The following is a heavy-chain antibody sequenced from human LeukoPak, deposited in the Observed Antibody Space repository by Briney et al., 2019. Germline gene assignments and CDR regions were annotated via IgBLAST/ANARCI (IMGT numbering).Heavy chain of an antibody. Sequence: ASVKVSCKASGYTFTGYYMHWVRQAPGQGLEWMGIINPSGGSTSYAQKFQGRVTMTRDTSTSTVYMELSSLRSEDTAVYYCARLTGDRLSFDYWGQGTLVTVSS. CDR2: INPSGGST. V-gene: IGHV1-46*01. CDR3: ARLTGDRLSFDY. J-gene: IGHJ4*02. CDR1: GYTFTGYY. D-gene: IGHD7-27*01.